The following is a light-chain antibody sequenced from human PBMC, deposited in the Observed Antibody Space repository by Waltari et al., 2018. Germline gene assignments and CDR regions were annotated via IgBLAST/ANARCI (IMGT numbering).Light chain of an antibody. CDR1: KLGDKY. CDR3: QAWDSTSYV. V-gene: IGLV3-1*01. J-gene: IGLJ1*01. Sequence: SYDLTQPPSVSVSPGQIASITCSGDKLGDKYASWYQQKPGQSPVVVIYQDTKRPSGIPERFSGSNSGNTATLTISGTQALDEADYYCQAWDSTSYVFGTGTKVTVL. CDR2: QDT.